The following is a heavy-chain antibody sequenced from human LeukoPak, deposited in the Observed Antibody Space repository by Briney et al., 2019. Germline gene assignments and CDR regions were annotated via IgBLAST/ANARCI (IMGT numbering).Heavy chain of an antibody. CDR1: GFTFSSYW. Sequence: AGGSLRLSCAASGFTFSSYWMHWVRQAPGKGLVWVSRINSEGSSTSYADSVKGRFTISRDNAKNTLYLQMNSLRAEDTAVYYCVRLDRGSGSYGNDYWGQGTLVTVSS. J-gene: IGHJ4*02. D-gene: IGHD3-10*01. CDR2: INSEGSST. CDR3: VRLDRGSGSYGNDY. V-gene: IGHV3-74*01.